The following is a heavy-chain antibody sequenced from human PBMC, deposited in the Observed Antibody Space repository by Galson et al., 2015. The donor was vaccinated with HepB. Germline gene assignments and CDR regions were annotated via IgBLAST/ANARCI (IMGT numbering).Heavy chain of an antibody. V-gene: IGHV1-46*01. J-gene: IGHJ4*02. CDR2: INPSGGST. CDR1: GYTFTSYY. D-gene: IGHD3-22*01. Sequence: SVKVSCKASGYTFTSYYMHWVRQAPGQGLEWMGIINPSGGSTSYAQKFQGRVTMTRDTSTSTVYMELSSLRSEDTAVYYCARDNPNASSGYYYGLFDYWGQGTLVTVSS. CDR3: ARDNPNASSGYYYGLFDY.